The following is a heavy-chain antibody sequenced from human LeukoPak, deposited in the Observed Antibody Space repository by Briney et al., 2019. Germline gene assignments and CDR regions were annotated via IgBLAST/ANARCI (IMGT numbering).Heavy chain of an antibody. CDR1: GFSFTTYA. V-gene: IGHV3-64*02. J-gene: IGHJ6*02. D-gene: IGHD3-10*01. CDR2: ITNDGSST. CDR3: ARVSVFYGSGGYGMDV. Sequence: GGSLRLSCAASGFSFTTYAMFWVRQAPGKGLESVSAITNDGSSTYYADSVKGRFTISRDNSKNTLYLQMGSLRAEDMALYYCARVSVFYGSGGYGMDVWGQGTTVTVSS.